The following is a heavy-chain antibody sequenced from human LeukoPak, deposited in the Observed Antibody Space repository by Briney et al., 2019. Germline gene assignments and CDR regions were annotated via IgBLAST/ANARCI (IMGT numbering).Heavy chain of an antibody. CDR3: ALKGGGGY. J-gene: IGHJ4*02. D-gene: IGHD3-16*01. CDR2: ISWNSGSI. CDR1: GITFDDYA. Sequence: GGSLRLSCAASGITFDDYAMHWVRQAPGKGLEWVSGISWNSGSIGYADSVKGRFTIPRDNAKNSLYLQMNSLRAEDTALYYCALKGGGGYWGQGTLVTVSS. V-gene: IGHV3-9*01.